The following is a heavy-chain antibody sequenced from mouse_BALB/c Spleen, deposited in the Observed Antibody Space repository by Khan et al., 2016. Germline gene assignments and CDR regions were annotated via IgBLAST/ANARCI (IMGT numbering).Heavy chain of an antibody. J-gene: IGHJ2*01. Sequence: EVQLQESGPGLVKPSQSLSLTCTVTGYSITSDYAWNWIRQFPGNKLEWMGYISYSGSTSYNPSLKSRISITRDTSKNQFFLQLNSVTPEDAATYYCARDYCGSSYFDYWGQGTTLTVSS. V-gene: IGHV3-2*02. CDR1: GYSITSDYA. CDR2: ISYSGST. D-gene: IGHD1-1*01. CDR3: ARDYCGSSYFDY.